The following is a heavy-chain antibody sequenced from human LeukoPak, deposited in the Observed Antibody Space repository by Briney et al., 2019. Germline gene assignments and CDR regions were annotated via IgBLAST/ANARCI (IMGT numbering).Heavy chain of an antibody. V-gene: IGHV4-34*01. J-gene: IGHJ4*02. CDR3: ARGARRGYDRYYFDY. D-gene: IGHD5-12*01. CDR2: INHSGST. Sequence: SETLSLTCAVYGAPFSDYYWSWIRQPPGKGLEWIGKINHSGSTNYSPSLKSRVTISIDTSKNQFSLKLNSMTAADTAVYYCARGARRGYDRYYFDYWGQGTLVTVSS. CDR1: GAPFSDYY.